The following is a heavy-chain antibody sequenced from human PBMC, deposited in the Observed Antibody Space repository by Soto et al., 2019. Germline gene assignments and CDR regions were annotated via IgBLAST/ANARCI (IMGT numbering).Heavy chain of an antibody. J-gene: IGHJ6*02. CDR2: ISYDGSNK. CDR1: GFTFSSYA. CDR3: ARDSPGTVTTSLLNYGMDV. Sequence: QVQLVESGGGVVQPGRSLRLSCAASGFTFSSYAMHWFRQAPGKGLEWVAVISYDGSNKYYADSVKGRFTISRDNSKNTLYLQMNSLRAEDTAVYYCARDSPGTVTTSLLNYGMDVWGQGTTVTVSS. V-gene: IGHV3-30-3*01. D-gene: IGHD4-17*01.